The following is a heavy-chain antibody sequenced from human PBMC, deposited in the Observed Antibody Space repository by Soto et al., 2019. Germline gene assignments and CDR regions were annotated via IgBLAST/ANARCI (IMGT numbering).Heavy chain of an antibody. CDR1: GGSISSGGYY. V-gene: IGHV4-31*03. J-gene: IGHJ3*02. CDR2: IYYSGST. D-gene: IGHD3-22*01. CDR3: GRAAGYDSSGYYYLGTAFDI. Sequence: SETLSLTCTVSGGSISSGGYYWSWIRQHPGKGLEWIGYIYYSGSTYYNPSLKSRVTISVDTSKNQFSLKLSSVTAADTAVYYCGRAAGYDSSGYYYLGTAFDIWGQGTMVTVSS.